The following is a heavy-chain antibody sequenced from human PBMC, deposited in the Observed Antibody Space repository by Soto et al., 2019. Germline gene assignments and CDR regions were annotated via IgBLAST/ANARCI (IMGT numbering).Heavy chain of an antibody. CDR3: ARDQGVGWFDP. CDR2: IWYDGSSK. Sequence: QVQLVESGGGVVQPGRSLRLSCAASGFTFSSYGMHWVRQAPGKGLEWVAVIWYDGSSKYYADSVKGRFTISRDNSKNTLYLQMNSLRAEDTAVYYCARDQGVGWFDPWGQGTLVTVSS. J-gene: IGHJ5*02. V-gene: IGHV3-33*01. D-gene: IGHD3-16*01. CDR1: GFTFSSYG.